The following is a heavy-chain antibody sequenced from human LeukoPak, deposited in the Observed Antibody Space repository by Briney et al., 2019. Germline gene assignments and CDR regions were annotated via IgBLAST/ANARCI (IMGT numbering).Heavy chain of an antibody. CDR1: GGSFSGYY. J-gene: IGHJ5*02. CDR3: ARGGSGSYNWFDP. D-gene: IGHD1-26*01. Sequence: ASETLSLTCAVYGGSFSGYYWSWIRQPPGKGLEWIGEINHSGSTNYNPSLKSRVTISVDTSKNQFSLKLSSVTAADMAVYYCARGGSGSYNWFDPWGQGTLVTVSS. CDR2: INHSGST. V-gene: IGHV4-34*01.